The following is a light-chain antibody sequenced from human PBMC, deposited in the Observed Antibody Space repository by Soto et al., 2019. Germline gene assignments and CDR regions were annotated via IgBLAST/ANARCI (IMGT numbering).Light chain of an antibody. J-gene: IGLJ2*01. Sequence: QSALTQPASVSGSPGQSITISCTGTSSDVGGYNYVSWYQQHPGKAPKLIIYDDSNRPSGVSNRFSASKTGNTASLTITGLHDEDEADYYYSSYKSSSTLVVFGGGTQLTVL. CDR2: DDS. CDR1: SSDVGGYNY. CDR3: SSYKSSSTLVV. V-gene: IGLV2-14*01.